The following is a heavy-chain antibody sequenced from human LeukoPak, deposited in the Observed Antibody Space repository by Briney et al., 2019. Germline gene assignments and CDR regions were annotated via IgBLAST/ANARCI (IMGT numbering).Heavy chain of an antibody. D-gene: IGHD1-26*01. CDR1: GFTFSSYG. J-gene: IGHJ5*02. CDR3: ARDPGGSYDDWFDP. V-gene: IGHV3-33*01. Sequence: GGSLRLSCAASGFTFSSYGMHWVRQAPGKGLEWVAVIWYDGSNKYYADSVKGRFTISRDNSKNTPYLQMNSLRAEDTAVYYCARDPGGSYDDWFDPWGQGTLVTVSS. CDR2: IWYDGSNK.